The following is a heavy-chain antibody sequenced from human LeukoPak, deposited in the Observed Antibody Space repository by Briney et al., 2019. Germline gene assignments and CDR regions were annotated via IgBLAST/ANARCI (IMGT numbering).Heavy chain of an antibody. CDR1: GYTFTNYD. J-gene: IGHJ3*02. CDR2: MNPNSGNT. V-gene: IGHV1-8*02. CDR3: ARARALDAFDI. Sequence: ASVKVSCKTSGYTFTNYDINWVRQATGQGLEWMGWMNPNSGNTGYAQKFQGRVTMTRNTSISTAYMELSSLRSEDTAVYYCARARALDAFDIWGQGTMVTVSS.